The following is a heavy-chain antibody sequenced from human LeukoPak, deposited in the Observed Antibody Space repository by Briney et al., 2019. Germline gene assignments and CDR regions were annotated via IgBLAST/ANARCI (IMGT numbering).Heavy chain of an antibody. Sequence: GASVKVSCKASGYTFTSYGISWVRQAPGQGLEWMGGIIPIFDRPTYAQKFEGRVTITADKSTNTTYMEITSLTSADSAVYYCARDAQWELRAFDVWGRGTMVIVSS. CDR2: IIPIFDRP. CDR1: GYTFTSYG. V-gene: IGHV1-69*06. CDR3: ARDAQWELRAFDV. D-gene: IGHD1-26*01. J-gene: IGHJ3*01.